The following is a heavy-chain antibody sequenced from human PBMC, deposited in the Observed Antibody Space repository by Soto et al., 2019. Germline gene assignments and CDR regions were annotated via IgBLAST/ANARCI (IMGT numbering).Heavy chain of an antibody. CDR3: ARFNGGTNYFFDY. J-gene: IGHJ4*02. V-gene: IGHV4-59*01. CDR2: IYYSGST. CDR1: GGSFSGFY. Sequence: SETLSLTCTVSGGSFSGFYWSCIRQPPGKGLEWIGYIYYSGSTNYNPSLKSRVTMSVDTSKNQFSLKLRSVTAADTAVYYCARFNGGTNYFFDYWGQGTLVTVSS. D-gene: IGHD2-8*01.